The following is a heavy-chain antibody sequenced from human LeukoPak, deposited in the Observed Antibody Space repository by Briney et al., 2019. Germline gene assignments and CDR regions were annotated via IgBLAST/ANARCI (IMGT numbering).Heavy chain of an antibody. Sequence: GGSLRLSCAASGFTFSSYAMSWVRQAPGKGLEWVSAISGSGGSTYYADSVKGRFTISRDNSKNTLYLQMNSLRAEDTAVYYCARDEAYYDGDFAIAYWGQGTLVTVSS. D-gene: IGHD4-17*01. J-gene: IGHJ4*02. CDR3: ARDEAYYDGDFAIAY. CDR1: GFTFSSYA. V-gene: IGHV3-23*01. CDR2: ISGSGGST.